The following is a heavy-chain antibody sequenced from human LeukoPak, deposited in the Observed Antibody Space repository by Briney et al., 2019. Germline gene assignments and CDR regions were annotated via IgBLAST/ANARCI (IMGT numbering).Heavy chain of an antibody. Sequence: TASETLSLTCTVSGGSISSSSYYWGWIRQPPGKGLEWIGSIYYSGSTYYNPSLKSRVTILVDTSKNQFSLKLSSVTAADTAVYYCARDHMMGGDFDYWGQGTLVTVSS. V-gene: IGHV4-39*07. D-gene: IGHD3-16*01. J-gene: IGHJ4*02. CDR3: ARDHMMGGDFDY. CDR2: IYYSGST. CDR1: GGSISSSSYY.